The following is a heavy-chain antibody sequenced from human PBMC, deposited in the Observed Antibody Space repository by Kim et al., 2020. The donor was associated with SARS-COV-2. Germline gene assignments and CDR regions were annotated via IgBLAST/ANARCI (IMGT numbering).Heavy chain of an antibody. J-gene: IGHJ6*02. CDR3: ARVKAPRKDLYYYYGMDV. Sequence: SETLSLTCAVSGGSISSSNWWSWVRQPPGKGLEWIGEIYHSGSTNYNPSLKSRVTISVDKSKNQFSLKLSSVTAADTAVYYCARVKAPRKDLYYYYGMDVWGQGTTVTVSS. CDR1: GGSISSSNW. V-gene: IGHV4-4*02. CDR2: IYHSGST.